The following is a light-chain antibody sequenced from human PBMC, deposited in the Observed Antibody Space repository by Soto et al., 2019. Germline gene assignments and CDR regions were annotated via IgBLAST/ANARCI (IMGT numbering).Light chain of an antibody. CDR1: QSISSW. Sequence: DIQMTQSPSTLSASVGDRVTITCRASQSISSWLAWYQQKPGKAPKLLIYKASSLESGVPSGFSGSGSGTEFTLTISSLQPDDFATYYCQQYNTYPVTFGQGTKVEIK. CDR3: QQYNTYPVT. V-gene: IGKV1-5*03. CDR2: KAS. J-gene: IGKJ1*01.